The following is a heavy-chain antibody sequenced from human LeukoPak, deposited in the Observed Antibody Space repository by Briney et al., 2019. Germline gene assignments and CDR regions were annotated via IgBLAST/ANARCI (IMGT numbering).Heavy chain of an antibody. CDR1: GGSISSSSYY. Sequence: SETLSLTCTVSGGSISSSSYYWGWIRQPPGKGLEWIGSIYYSGSTYYNPSLKSRVTISVDTSKNQFSLKLSSVTAADTAVYYCARDPYVYYYYMDVWGKGTTVTVSS. J-gene: IGHJ6*03. CDR3: ARDPYVYYYYMDV. D-gene: IGHD3-16*01. CDR2: IYYSGST. V-gene: IGHV4-39*07.